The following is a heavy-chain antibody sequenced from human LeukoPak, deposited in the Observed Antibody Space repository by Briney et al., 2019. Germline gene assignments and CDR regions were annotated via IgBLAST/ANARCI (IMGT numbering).Heavy chain of an antibody. CDR2: ISPYNGNT. CDR3: ARDLDIVVVAAAVRHYGLDV. CDR1: GYSFSSYW. Sequence: GESLKISCKGSGYSFSSYWIGWVRQAPGQGLEWMGWISPYNGNTNYAQKFQGRVTMTTDTSTTTAYMELRSLRSDDTAVYYCARDLDIVVVAAAVRHYGLDVWGQGTTVTVSS. V-gene: IGHV1-18*04. J-gene: IGHJ6*02. D-gene: IGHD2-15*01.